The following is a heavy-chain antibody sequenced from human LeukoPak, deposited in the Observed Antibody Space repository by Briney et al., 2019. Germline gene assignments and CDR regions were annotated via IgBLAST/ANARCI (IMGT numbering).Heavy chain of an antibody. V-gene: IGHV1-46*01. J-gene: IGHJ1*01. CDR1: GYTFTSNH. D-gene: IGHD4-17*01. CDR2: INPSDDTT. CDR3: ARDGGSYGDCPH. Sequence: ASVKVSCKASGYTFTSNHIHWVRQAPGQGLEWMGIINPSDDTTTYAQKFRGRVTMTRDTSTSTVYMDLSSLRSEDTAVYYCARDGGSYGDCPHWGQGALVTVSS.